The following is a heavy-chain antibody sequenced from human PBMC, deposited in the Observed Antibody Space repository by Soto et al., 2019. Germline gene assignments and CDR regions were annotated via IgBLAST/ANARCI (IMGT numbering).Heavy chain of an antibody. Sequence: SVKVSCKASGGSFSSYAISWVRQAPGQGLEWMGGIIPIFGTANYAQKFQGRVTITADESTSTAYMELSSLRSEDTAVYYCARVATRYCSGGSCSSYGMDVWGQGTTVTVSS. CDR1: GGSFSSYA. CDR2: IIPIFGTA. D-gene: IGHD2-15*01. V-gene: IGHV1-69*13. J-gene: IGHJ6*02. CDR3: ARVATRYCSGGSCSSYGMDV.